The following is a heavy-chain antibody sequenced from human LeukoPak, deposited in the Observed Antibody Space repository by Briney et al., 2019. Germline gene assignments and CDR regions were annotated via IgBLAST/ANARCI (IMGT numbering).Heavy chain of an antibody. J-gene: IGHJ4*02. CDR1: GFTFSSYA. D-gene: IGHD3-22*01. V-gene: IGHV3-23*01. Sequence: GGSLRLSCAASGFTFSSYAMSWVRQAPGKGLEWVSAISGSGGSTYYADSVKGRFTISRDNSKNTLYLQMNSLRAEDTAVYYCAKVGMPLYYYDSSGSQEKSKFDYWGQGTLVTVSS. CDR2: ISGSGGST. CDR3: AKVGMPLYYYDSSGSQEKSKFDY.